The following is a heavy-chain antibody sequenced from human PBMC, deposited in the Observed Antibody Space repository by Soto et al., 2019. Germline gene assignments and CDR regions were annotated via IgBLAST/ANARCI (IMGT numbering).Heavy chain of an antibody. D-gene: IGHD3-22*01. J-gene: IGHJ4*02. CDR1: GFTFSFCA. V-gene: IGHV3-23*01. CDR3: VKEHSDSYYYFDY. Sequence: EVQLLESGGGLVQPGGSLRLSCAASGFTFSFCAMSWVRQAPGKGLKWVSSIRGSGGDTYYADSVRGWFTIYRDNSKNTLYLQMNSLRVEDTAVYYCVKEHSDSYYYFDYWGQGTLVTVSS. CDR2: IRGSGGDT.